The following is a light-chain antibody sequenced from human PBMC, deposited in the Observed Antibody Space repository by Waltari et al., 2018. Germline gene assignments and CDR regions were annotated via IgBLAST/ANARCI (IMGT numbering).Light chain of an antibody. V-gene: IGKV3-20*01. CDR2: GAS. J-gene: IGKJ1*01. CDR3: QHYLRLPVT. CDR1: QSVSRA. Sequence: EIVLTQSPGTLSLSLGERATVSCRASQSVSRALAWYQQKPGQAPRLLIYGASTRATGIPDRFSGSGSGTDFSLTISRLEPDDFAVYYCQHYLRLPVTFHQGP.